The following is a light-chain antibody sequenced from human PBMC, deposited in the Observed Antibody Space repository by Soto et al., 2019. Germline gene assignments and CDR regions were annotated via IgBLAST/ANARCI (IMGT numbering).Light chain of an antibody. Sequence: QYVRTQPPSVSGDPGQRVTISCTGSSSNIGAGYDVHWYQQLPGKAPKLLIYGNNNRPSGVPDRFSGSKSGTSASLAITGLRADDEADYYCQSYASSLSANFVFGTGTKVTVL. CDR1: SSNIGAGYD. CDR2: GNN. J-gene: IGLJ1*01. V-gene: IGLV1-40*01. CDR3: QSYASSLSANFV.